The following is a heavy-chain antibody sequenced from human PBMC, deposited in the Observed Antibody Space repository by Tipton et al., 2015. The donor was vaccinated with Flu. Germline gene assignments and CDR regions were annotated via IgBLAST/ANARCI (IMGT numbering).Heavy chain of an antibody. CDR1: GGTCSGYY. D-gene: IGHD6-13*01. CDR3: VRRGGSRSYPYDMDV. J-gene: IGHJ6*02. Sequence: GLVKPSETLSLTCAVYGGTCSGYYWTWIRQPPGKRLEWIGEINDSGSANYNPSLKSQVTMSVDTSKNQFSLKVKSVTAADTAVYYCVRRGGSRSYPYDMDVWGQGTTVSVSS. V-gene: IGHV4-34*01. CDR2: INDSGSA.